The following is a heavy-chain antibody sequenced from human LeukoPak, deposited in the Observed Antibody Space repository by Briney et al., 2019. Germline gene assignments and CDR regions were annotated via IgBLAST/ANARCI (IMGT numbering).Heavy chain of an antibody. Sequence: GGSLRLSCAASGFIFSSYVMQWVRQAPGKGLEWVAAISSDGSNKYYTDSVKGRFTISRDNSKNTLYLQMNSLRAEDTAEYYCARDTSTTLDYWGQGTLVTVS. D-gene: IGHD2-15*01. CDR3: ARDTSTTLDY. CDR2: ISSDGSNK. CDR1: GFIFSSYV. V-gene: IGHV3-30*04. J-gene: IGHJ4*02.